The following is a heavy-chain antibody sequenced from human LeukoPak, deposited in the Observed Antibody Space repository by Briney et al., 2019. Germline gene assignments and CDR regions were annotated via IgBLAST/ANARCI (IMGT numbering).Heavy chain of an antibody. Sequence: GGSLRLSCAASGFTFSSCGMRCVRQAPGKGLEWVAVLSYDRTERHYADSVKGRFTISGDNSKSTLYLQMSSLRVEDTAVYYCVKEQSSRWYRVADYWGQGTLVTVSS. CDR2: LSYDRTER. CDR1: GFTFSSCG. V-gene: IGHV3-30*18. D-gene: IGHD6-19*01. CDR3: VKEQSSRWYRVADY. J-gene: IGHJ4*02.